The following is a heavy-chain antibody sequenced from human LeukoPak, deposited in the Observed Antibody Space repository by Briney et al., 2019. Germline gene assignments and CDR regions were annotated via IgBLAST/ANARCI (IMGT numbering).Heavy chain of an antibody. J-gene: IGHJ4*02. D-gene: IGHD6-6*01. V-gene: IGHV4-59*08. CDR1: GDSISSNY. Sequence: SETLSLTCTVSGDSISSNYWSWIRQPPGKGLEWIGYIYYSGSTNYNPSLKSRITTSVDTSKNQFSLKLSSVTAADTAVYYCARSPSAAAQLDYWGQGTLVTVSS. CDR2: IYYSGST. CDR3: ARSPSAAAQLDY.